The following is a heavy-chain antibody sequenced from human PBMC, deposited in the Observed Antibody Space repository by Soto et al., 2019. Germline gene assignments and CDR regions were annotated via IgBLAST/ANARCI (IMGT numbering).Heavy chain of an antibody. CDR2: IYYSGYT. CDR1: GGSISSYY. J-gene: IGHJ5*01. V-gene: IGHV4-59*01. CDR3: ARDLSGSSYYWLDS. D-gene: IGHD1-26*01. Sequence: SETLSLTCTVSGGSISSYYWNWIRQPPGKGLEWIGYIYYSGYTNYNPSLKSRVTMSVDTSKNQFSLKLYSVTAADTAVYYCARDLSGSSYYWLDSWGQGPLVTVSS.